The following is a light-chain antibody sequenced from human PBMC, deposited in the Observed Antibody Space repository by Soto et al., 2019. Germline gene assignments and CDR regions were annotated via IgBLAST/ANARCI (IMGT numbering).Light chain of an antibody. Sequence: EIVMTQSPVTLSVSPGERATLSCRASQSVSSNLAWYHQKPGQAPRLLIYHASSRATGIPARFSGSGSGTEFTLPISSLQSEDFAVYYCQQFNNWPPLTFGGGTKVEIK. CDR1: QSVSSN. J-gene: IGKJ4*01. V-gene: IGKV3-15*01. CDR3: QQFNNWPPLT. CDR2: HAS.